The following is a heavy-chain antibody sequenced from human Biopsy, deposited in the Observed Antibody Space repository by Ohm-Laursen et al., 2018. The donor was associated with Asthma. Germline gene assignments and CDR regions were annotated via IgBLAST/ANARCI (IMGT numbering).Heavy chain of an antibody. CDR1: GFSFSTYW. CDR3: ARGDSSGWSQYYFDY. V-gene: IGHV3-74*01. Sequence: SLRLSCAASGFSFSTYWMHWVRQAPGKGLVWVARINSDGSSLSYADSVKGRFTVSRDNAKNTLYLQMHSLRAEDTAVYYCARGDSSGWSQYYFDYWGQGTLVTVSS. CDR2: INSDGSSL. D-gene: IGHD6-19*01. J-gene: IGHJ4*02.